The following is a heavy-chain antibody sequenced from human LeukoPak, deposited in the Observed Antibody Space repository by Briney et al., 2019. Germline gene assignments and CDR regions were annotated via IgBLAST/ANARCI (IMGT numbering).Heavy chain of an antibody. CDR3: AHWGYSRPYYYYYMDV. V-gene: IGHV2-5*02. J-gene: IGHJ6*03. Sequence: SGPTLAKPTQTLTLTCTFSGFSLSTSAVGVGWIRQPPGKALEWLALIYWDDDKRYSPSLKSRLTITKDTSKNQVVLTMTNMDPVDTATYYCAHWGYSRPYYYYYMDVWGKGTTVTVSS. CDR2: IYWDDDK. D-gene: IGHD3-22*01. CDR1: GFSLSTSAVG.